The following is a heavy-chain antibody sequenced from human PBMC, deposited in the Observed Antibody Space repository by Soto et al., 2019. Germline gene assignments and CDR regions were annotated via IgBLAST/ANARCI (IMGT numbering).Heavy chain of an antibody. Sequence: SETLSLTCTVSGGSISSYYWSWIRQPPGKGLEWIGYIYYSGSTNYNPSLKSRVTISVDTSKNQFSLKLSSVTAADTAVYYCARGVHGYNFAYWGQGTLVTVSS. CDR2: IYYSGST. V-gene: IGHV4-59*01. J-gene: IGHJ4*02. CDR3: ARGVHGYNFAY. CDR1: GGSISSYY. D-gene: IGHD5-12*01.